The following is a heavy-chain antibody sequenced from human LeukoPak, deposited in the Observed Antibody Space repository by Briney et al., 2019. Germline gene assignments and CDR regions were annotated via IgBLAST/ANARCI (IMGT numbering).Heavy chain of an antibody. D-gene: IGHD3-10*01. CDR1: GGSISSYY. CDR3: ARGGYYYGSGSYLDY. J-gene: IGHJ4*02. V-gene: IGHV4-59*01. CDR2: IYYSGST. Sequence: LETLSLTCTVSGGSISSYYWSWIRQPPGKGLEWIGYIYYSGSTNYNPSLKTGVTISVDTSRTQFSLRLSCVTGADTAVYYCARGGYYYGSGSYLDYWGQGTLVTVSS.